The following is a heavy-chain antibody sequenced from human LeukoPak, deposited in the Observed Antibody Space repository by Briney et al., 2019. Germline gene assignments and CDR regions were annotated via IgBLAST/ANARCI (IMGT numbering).Heavy chain of an antibody. CDR2: ISSSSSTV. D-gene: IGHD5-24*01. J-gene: IGHJ4*02. CDR1: GFTFSTYS. V-gene: IGHV3-48*02. CDR3: ARASFQRWLQLGGD. Sequence: GGSLRLSCTASGFTFSTYSMNWVRQAPGKGLEWVSYISSSSSTVYYADSVKGRFTISRDNAKNSLYLQMNSLRDEDTAVYYCARASFQRWLQLGGDWGQGALVTVSS.